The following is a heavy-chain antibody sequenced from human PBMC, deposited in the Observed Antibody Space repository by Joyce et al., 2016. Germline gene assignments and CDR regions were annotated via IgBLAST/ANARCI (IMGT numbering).Heavy chain of an antibody. CDR3: ARAYSSGSPLDY. Sequence: QVQLVESGGDVVQTGRSLRISCAASGFTFVDFTRRWVRQAPGKGLKWVSIMSYVGSNPNYAGSVKGRFTISRDNSKNTLYLQMNSLKPEDMALYYCARAYSSGSPLDYWGRGTLVTVSS. CDR2: MSYVGSNP. CDR1: GFTFVDFT. J-gene: IGHJ4*02. D-gene: IGHD6-19*01. V-gene: IGHV3-30*01.